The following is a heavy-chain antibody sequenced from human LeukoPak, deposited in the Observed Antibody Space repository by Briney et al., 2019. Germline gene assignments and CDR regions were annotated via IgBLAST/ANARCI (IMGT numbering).Heavy chain of an antibody. CDR3: ARDGRGQLWELNYYYYMDV. CDR2: IIPIFGTA. CDR1: GGTFSSYA. V-gene: IGHV1-69*06. Sequence: GASVKVSCKASGGTFSSYAISWVRQAPGQGLEWMGGIIPIFGTANYAQKFQGRVTITADKSTSTAYMELSSLRSEDTAVYYCARDGRGQLWELNYYYYMDVWGKGTTVTVSS. J-gene: IGHJ6*03. D-gene: IGHD5-18*01.